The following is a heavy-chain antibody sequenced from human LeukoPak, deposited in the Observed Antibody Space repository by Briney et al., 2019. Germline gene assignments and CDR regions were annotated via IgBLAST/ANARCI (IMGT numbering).Heavy chain of an antibody. D-gene: IGHD3-10*01. V-gene: IGHV4-39*01. Sequence: NPAETLSLTCTVSGGSISSSSYYWGWIRQPPGKGLEWIGSIYYSGSTYCNPSLKSRVTISVDTSKNQFSLKLSSVTAADTAVYYCARHLIGSGSSGSYNWFDPWGQGTLVTVSS. CDR3: ARHLIGSGSSGSYNWFDP. CDR1: GGSISSSSYY. CDR2: IYYSGST. J-gene: IGHJ5*02.